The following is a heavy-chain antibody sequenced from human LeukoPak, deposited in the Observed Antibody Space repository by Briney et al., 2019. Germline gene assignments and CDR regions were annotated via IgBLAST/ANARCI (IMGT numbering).Heavy chain of an antibody. CDR3: ARDGRGDY. Sequence: GGSLRLSCAASGFTFSSYAMHWVRQAPGKGLEWVAVISYDGSNKYYADSVKGRFTISRDNPKNTLYLQMNSLRAEDTAVYYCARDGRGDYWGQGTLVTVSS. CDR2: ISYDGSNK. V-gene: IGHV3-30-3*01. CDR1: GFTFSSYA. J-gene: IGHJ4*02. D-gene: IGHD3-10*01.